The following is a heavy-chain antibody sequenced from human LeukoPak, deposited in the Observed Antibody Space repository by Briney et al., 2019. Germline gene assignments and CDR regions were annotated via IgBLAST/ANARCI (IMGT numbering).Heavy chain of an antibody. CDR3: ARFVAGTGIYFDY. Sequence: SETLSLTCTVSGCSISSYYWSWIRQPPGKGLEWIGYIYYSGSTNYNPSLKSRVTISVDTSKNQFSLKLSSVTAADTAVYYCARFVAGTGIYFDYWGQGTLVTVSS. CDR2: IYYSGST. V-gene: IGHV4-59*01. J-gene: IGHJ4*02. CDR1: GCSISSYY. D-gene: IGHD6-19*01.